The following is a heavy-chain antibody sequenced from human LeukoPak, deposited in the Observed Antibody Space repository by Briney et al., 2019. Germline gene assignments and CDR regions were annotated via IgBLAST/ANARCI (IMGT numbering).Heavy chain of an antibody. CDR1: GYTFINYA. V-gene: IGHV1-18*01. J-gene: IGHJ4*02. Sequence: ASVKVSCKASGYTFINYAISWVRQAPGQGPEWMGWISAYNGNTNYAQKLQGRVTMTTDTSTSTAYMELRSLRSDDTAVYYCARQSHDILTGYYLGLGVWGQGTLVTVSS. CDR2: ISAYNGNT. CDR3: ARQSHDILTGYYLGLGV. D-gene: IGHD3-9*01.